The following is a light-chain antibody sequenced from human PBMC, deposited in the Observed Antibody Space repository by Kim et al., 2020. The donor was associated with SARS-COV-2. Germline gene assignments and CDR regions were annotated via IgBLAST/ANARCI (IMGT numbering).Light chain of an antibody. CDR3: AAWDDSSYV. Sequence: PGQRVTISCSGSSSNIGSNSVNWYQQLPGTAPKLLMYSNNQRPSGVPDRFSGSKSGTSASLAISGLQSEDEADYYCAAWDDSSYVFGTGTKVTVL. CDR1: SSNIGSNS. J-gene: IGLJ1*01. CDR2: SNN. V-gene: IGLV1-44*01.